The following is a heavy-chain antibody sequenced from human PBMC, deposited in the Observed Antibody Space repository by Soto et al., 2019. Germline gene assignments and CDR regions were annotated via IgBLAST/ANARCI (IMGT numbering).Heavy chain of an antibody. CDR3: ARGGEYSSSPFPYNWFDP. CDR2: IIPIFGTA. J-gene: IGHJ5*02. D-gene: IGHD6-13*01. Sequence: SVKVSCKASGGTFSSYAISWVRQAPGQGLEWTGGIIPIFGTANYAQKFQGRVTITADESTSTAYMELSSLRSEDTAVYYCARGGEYSSSPFPYNWFDPWGQGTLVTVSS. CDR1: GGTFSSYA. V-gene: IGHV1-69*13.